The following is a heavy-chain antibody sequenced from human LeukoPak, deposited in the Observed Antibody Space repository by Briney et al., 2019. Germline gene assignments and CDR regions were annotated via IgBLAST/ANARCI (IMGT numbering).Heavy chain of an antibody. V-gene: IGHV3-30*02. J-gene: IGHJ1*01. Sequence: AGGSLRLSCAASGFTFSSYGMHWVRQAPGKGLEWVAFIRYDGSNKYYADSVKGRFTISRDNSKNTLYLQMNSLRAEDTAVYYCSSIAAAVISYFQHWGQGTLVTVSS. CDR1: GFTFSSYG. CDR3: SSIAAAVISYFQH. CDR2: IRYDGSNK. D-gene: IGHD6-13*01.